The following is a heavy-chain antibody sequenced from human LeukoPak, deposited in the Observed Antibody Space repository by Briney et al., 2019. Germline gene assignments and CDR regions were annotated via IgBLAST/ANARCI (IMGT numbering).Heavy chain of an antibody. CDR2: IYYSGST. Sequence: SETLSLTCTVSGGSISSYYWSWIRQPPGKGLEWIGSIYYSGSTYYNPSLKSRVTISVDTSKNQFSLKLSSVTAADTAVYYCASSHVLLWFGESQFDYWGQGTLVTVSS. CDR1: GGSISSYY. CDR3: ASSHVLLWFGESQFDY. V-gene: IGHV4-39*07. D-gene: IGHD3-10*01. J-gene: IGHJ4*02.